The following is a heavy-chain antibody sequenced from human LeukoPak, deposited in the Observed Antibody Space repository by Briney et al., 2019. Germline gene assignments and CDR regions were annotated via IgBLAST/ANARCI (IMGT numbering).Heavy chain of an antibody. CDR1: GLIFSSNY. V-gene: IGHV3-53*01. D-gene: IGHD6-19*01. Sequence: PGGSLRLSCEASGLIFSSNYMSWVRQAPGKGLEWVSVIYSGGSTYYADSVKGRFTISRDNSKNTLYLQMNSLRAEDTAVYYCARYTHSSGFDYWGQGTLVTVSS. J-gene: IGHJ4*02. CDR3: ARYTHSSGFDY. CDR2: IYSGGST.